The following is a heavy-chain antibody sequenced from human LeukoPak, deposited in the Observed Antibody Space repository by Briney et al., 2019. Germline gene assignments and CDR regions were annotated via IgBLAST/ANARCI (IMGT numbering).Heavy chain of an antibody. Sequence: GASVKVSCKASGYTFTGYYMHWVGQAPGQGLEWMGWFNPNSGGTNYAQKFQGRVTMTRDTSISTAYMELSRLRSDDTAVYYCARGAPSGYSSGWSTPGAFDIWGQGTMVTVSS. CDR2: FNPNSGGT. J-gene: IGHJ3*02. CDR3: ARGAPSGYSSGWSTPGAFDI. D-gene: IGHD6-19*01. V-gene: IGHV1-2*02. CDR1: GYTFTGYY.